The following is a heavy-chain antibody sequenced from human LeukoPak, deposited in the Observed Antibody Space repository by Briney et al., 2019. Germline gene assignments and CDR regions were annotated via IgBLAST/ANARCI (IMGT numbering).Heavy chain of an antibody. J-gene: IGHJ4*02. V-gene: IGHV1-8*01. CDR3: ARAIVVVPAATDGYYFDY. CDR2: MNPNSGNT. CDR1: GYTFTSYD. Sequence: ASVKVSCKASGYTFTSYDINWVRQATGQGLECMGWMNPNSGNTGYAQKFQGRVTMTRNTSISTAYMELSSLRSEDTAVYYCARAIVVVPAATDGYYFDYWGQGTLVTVSS. D-gene: IGHD2-2*01.